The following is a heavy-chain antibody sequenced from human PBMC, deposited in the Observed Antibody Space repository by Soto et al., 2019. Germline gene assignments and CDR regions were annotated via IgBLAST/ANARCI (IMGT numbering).Heavy chain of an antibody. CDR1: GFTFSSYA. V-gene: IGHV3-30-3*01. Sequence: PGGSLRLSCAASGFTFSSYAMHWVRQAPGKGLEWVAVISYDGSNKYYADSVKGRFTISRDNSKDTLYLQMNSLRAEDTAVYYCARGPNMGPAVFDPWGQGTLVTVSS. CDR3: ARGPNMGPAVFDP. J-gene: IGHJ5*02. CDR2: ISYDGSNK. D-gene: IGHD6-25*01.